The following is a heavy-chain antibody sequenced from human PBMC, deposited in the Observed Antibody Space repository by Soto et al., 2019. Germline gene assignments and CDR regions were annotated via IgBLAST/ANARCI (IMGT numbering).Heavy chain of an antibody. CDR2: IYYSGST. D-gene: IGHD2-2*01. CDR3: ARVVEDIVVVPAAMVPHYYMDV. CDR1: GGSISSYY. Sequence: LSLTCTVSGGSISSYYWSWIRQPPGKGLEWIGYIYYSGSTNYNPSLKSRVTISVDTSKNQFSLKLSSVTAADTAVYYCARVVEDIVVVPAAMVPHYYMDVWGKGTTVTVSS. J-gene: IGHJ6*03. V-gene: IGHV4-59*01.